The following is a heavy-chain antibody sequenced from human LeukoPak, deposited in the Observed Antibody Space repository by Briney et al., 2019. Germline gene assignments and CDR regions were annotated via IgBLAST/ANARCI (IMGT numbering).Heavy chain of an antibody. CDR1: GGPISSGSYY. D-gene: IGHD6-19*01. CDR2: IYYSGST. Sequence: SETLSLTCTVSGGPISSGSYYWGWIRQPPGKGLEWIGSIYYSGSTYQNPSLKSRVTISVDTSKNQFSLKLSSVTAADTAVYYCARPSQEGSGWYDFDYWGQGTLVTVSS. CDR3: ARPSQEGSGWYDFDY. J-gene: IGHJ4*02. V-gene: IGHV4-39*01.